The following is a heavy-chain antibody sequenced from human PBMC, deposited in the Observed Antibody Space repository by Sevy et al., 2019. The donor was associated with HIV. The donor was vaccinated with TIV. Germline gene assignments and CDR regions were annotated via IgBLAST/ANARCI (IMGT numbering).Heavy chain of an antibody. CDR2: ISGSGGST. CDR3: AKAVVGAKNWFDP. J-gene: IGHJ5*02. V-gene: IGHV3-23*01. CDR1: GFTFSSYA. Sequence: GGSLRLSCAASGFTFSSYAMSWVRQAPGKGLEWVSAISGSGGSTYYADSVKGRFTISRDNSKNTLYLQMNSLGAEDTAVYYGAKAVVGAKNWFDPWGQGTLVTVSS. D-gene: IGHD1-26*01.